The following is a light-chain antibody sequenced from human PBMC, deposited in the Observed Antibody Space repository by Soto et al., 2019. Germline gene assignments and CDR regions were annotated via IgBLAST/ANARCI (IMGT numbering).Light chain of an antibody. Sequence: EIVMTQSPDSLAESLGERATINCRSSQSVLYSFNNENYVAWYQQKPGQPPKLLIYWASTRESGVPDRFSGSGSGTDFTLTISSLQAEDVAVYYCHQYYSAPYTFGQGTKLEIK. V-gene: IGKV4-1*01. CDR2: WAS. J-gene: IGKJ2*01. CDR3: HQYYSAPYT. CDR1: QSVLYSFNNENY.